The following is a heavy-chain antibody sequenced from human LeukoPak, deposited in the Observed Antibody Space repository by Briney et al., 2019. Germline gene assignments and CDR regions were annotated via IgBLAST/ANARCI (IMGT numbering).Heavy chain of an antibody. CDR1: GGTFSSYA. CDR3: ARAPRGSGYDLYNYYGMDV. J-gene: IGHJ6*04. CDR2: IIPIFGTA. D-gene: IGHD5-12*01. Sequence: GASVKVSCKASGGTFSSYAISWVRRAPGQGLEWMGGIIPIFGTANYAQKFQGRVTITADESTSTAYMELSSLRSEDTAVYYCARAPRGSGYDLYNYYGMDVWGKGTTVTVSS. V-gene: IGHV1-69*13.